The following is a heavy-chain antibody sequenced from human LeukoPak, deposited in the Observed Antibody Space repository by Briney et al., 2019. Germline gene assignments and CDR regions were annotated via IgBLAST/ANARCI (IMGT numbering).Heavy chain of an antibody. CDR1: GGSISSHY. CDR2: IYYSGST. J-gene: IGHJ4*02. D-gene: IGHD3-10*01. V-gene: IGHV4-59*11. CDR3: ARAKPGAQGAYYFDY. Sequence: SETLSLTCTVSGGSISSHYWSWIRQPPGKGLEWIGYIYYSGSTNYNPSLKSRVTISVDTSKNQFSLKLSSVTAADTAVYYCARAKPGAQGAYYFDYWGQGTLVTVSS.